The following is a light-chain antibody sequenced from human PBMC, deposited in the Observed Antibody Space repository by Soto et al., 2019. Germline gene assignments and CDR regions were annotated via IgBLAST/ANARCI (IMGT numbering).Light chain of an antibody. J-gene: IGLJ1*01. Sequence: QLVLTQPASVSVSPGQSITISCTGTSIDIGAFNYVSWYQQHPDKAPKLLIFEVYNRPSGISNRFSGSKSGKTASLTISGLQPEDEADYYCSSYTTKGTRVFGTGTKLTVL. CDR1: SIDIGAFNY. CDR3: SSYTTKGTRV. CDR2: EVY. V-gene: IGLV2-14*01.